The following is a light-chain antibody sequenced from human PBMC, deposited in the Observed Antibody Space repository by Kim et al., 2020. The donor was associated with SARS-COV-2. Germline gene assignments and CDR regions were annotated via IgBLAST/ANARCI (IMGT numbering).Light chain of an antibody. V-gene: IGKV1-5*01. J-gene: IGKJ4*01. CDR2: DAS. CDR1: QSIDSW. Sequence: ASVGDRVTITCRASQSIDSWLAWYQEKPGKAPKVLIYDASTLESGGPSRFSGSGSGTEFTLTISSLQPDDFATYYCQQYRSYPLTFGGGTKVEIK. CDR3: QQYRSYPLT.